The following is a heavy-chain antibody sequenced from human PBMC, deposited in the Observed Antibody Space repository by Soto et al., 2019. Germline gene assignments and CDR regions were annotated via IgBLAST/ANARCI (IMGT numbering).Heavy chain of an antibody. V-gene: IGHV3-48*03. Sequence: EVHLVQSGGGLVQPGGYLRLSCVGSGFTFDSYAMNWVRQVPGKGLEWLSYISLAGRTIEYSESVEGRFTISRDNAKNLLYLQMNSLKDEDTAVYYSARDHRWAFDYWCQGTLVTVTS. D-gene: IGHD3-16*01. CDR1: GFTFDSYA. J-gene: IGHJ4*02. CDR3: ARDHRWAFDY. CDR2: ISLAGRTI.